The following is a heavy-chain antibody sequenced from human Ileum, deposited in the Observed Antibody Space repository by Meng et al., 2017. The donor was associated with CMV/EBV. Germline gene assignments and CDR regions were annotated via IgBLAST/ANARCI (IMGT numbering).Heavy chain of an antibody. J-gene: IGHJ4*02. D-gene: IGHD3-3*01. Sequence: GVLKISCAASGFRFSRNWMSWVRQAPGKGLEWVANIKQDGTEKYYVDSVKGRFTISRDNTKNSLYLQMNSLRAEDTGVYYCAATYDFWSEATNYWGQGTQV. CDR3: AATYDFWSEATNY. CDR1: GFRFSRNW. V-gene: IGHV3-7*01. CDR2: IKQDGTEK.